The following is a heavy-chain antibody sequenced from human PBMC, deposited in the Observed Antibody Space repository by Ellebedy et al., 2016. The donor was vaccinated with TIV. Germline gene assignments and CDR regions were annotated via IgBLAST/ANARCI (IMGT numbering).Heavy chain of an antibody. J-gene: IGHJ4*02. CDR1: GFTFSDYG. V-gene: IGHV3-74*01. CDR3: ARGGGTTVVAIDY. CDR2: IDNGGSTT. D-gene: IGHD4-23*01. Sequence: GGSLRLSXAASGFTFSDYGMHWVRQAPGKGLVWISRIDNGGSTTTYADSVKGRFTISRDNAKNTLYLQMNSLRAEDTAVYYCARGGGTTVVAIDYWGQGTLVTVSS.